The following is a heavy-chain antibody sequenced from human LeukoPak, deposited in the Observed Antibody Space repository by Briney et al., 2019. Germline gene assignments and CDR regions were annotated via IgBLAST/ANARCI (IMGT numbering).Heavy chain of an antibody. J-gene: IGHJ4*02. D-gene: IGHD6-13*01. CDR1: GYTFTGYY. CDR2: INPNSGGT. Sequence: GSVKVSCKASGYTFTGYYMHWVRQAPGQGLEWMGWINPNSGGTNYAQKFQGRVTMTRDTSISTAYMELSRLRSDDTAVYYCASRGDSSWYYFDYWGQGTLVTVSS. CDR3: ASRGDSSWYYFDY. V-gene: IGHV1-2*02.